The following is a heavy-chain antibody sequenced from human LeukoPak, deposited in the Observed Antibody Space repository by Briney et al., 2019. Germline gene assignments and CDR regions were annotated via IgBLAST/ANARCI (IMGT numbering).Heavy chain of an antibody. CDR3: ARAYDSSGYYYDGFDH. V-gene: IGHV1-2*06. D-gene: IGHD3-22*01. J-gene: IGHJ5*02. CDR1: GYTFTGYY. Sequence: ASVKVSCKASGYTFTGYYMHWVRQAPGQGREWMGRINPNSGGTNYAQKFQGRVTMTRDTSISTAYMELSRLRSDDTAVYYCARAYDSSGYYYDGFDHWGQGTLVTVSS. CDR2: INPNSGGT.